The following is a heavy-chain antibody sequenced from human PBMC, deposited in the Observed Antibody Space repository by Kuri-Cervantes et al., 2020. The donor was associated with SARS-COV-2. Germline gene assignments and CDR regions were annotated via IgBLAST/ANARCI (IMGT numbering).Heavy chain of an antibody. D-gene: IGHD4/OR15-4a*01. CDR2: IYPGDSDT. CDR3: ARHLSLIGASDY. CDR1: GFTFSSYA. J-gene: IGHJ4*02. Sequence: ESLEISCAASGFTFSSYAMSWVPQMPGKGLEWMGIIYPGDSDTRYSPSFQGQVTISADKSISTAYLQWSSLKASDTAMYYCARHLSLIGASDYWGQGTLVTVSS. V-gene: IGHV5-51*01.